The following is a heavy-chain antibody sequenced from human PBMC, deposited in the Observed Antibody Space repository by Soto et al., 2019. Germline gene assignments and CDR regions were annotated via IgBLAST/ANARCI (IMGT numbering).Heavy chain of an antibody. CDR2: IIPTFGRT. CDR3: ARDTRGTVIYYFYAMDV. V-gene: IGHV1-69*06. D-gene: IGHD4-17*01. Sequence: SVKVFSKASCGTFHNFAIRVVRPAPWQGLEWMGGIIPTFGRTSYEQKFQGRVTINADKSTRTAYMELSGLRSEDTAIYYCARDTRGTVIYYFYAMDVWGQGTTVTVSS. CDR1: CGTFHNFA. J-gene: IGHJ6*02.